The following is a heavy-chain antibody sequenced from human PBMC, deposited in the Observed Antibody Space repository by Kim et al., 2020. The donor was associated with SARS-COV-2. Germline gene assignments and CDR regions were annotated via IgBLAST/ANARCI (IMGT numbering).Heavy chain of an antibody. J-gene: IGHJ6*02. V-gene: IGHV3-21*01. CDR2: ISSSSSYI. Sequence: GGSLRLSCAASGFTFSSYSMNWVRQAPGKGLEWVSSISSSSSYIYYADSVKGRFTISRDNAKNSLYLQMNSLRAEDTAVYYCARLPETYGMDVWGQGTTVTVSS. CDR1: GFTFSSYS. CDR3: ARLPETYGMDV.